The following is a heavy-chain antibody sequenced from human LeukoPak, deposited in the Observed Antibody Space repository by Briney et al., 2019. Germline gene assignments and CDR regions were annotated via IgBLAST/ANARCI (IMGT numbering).Heavy chain of an antibody. CDR1: GGSFSGYY. V-gene: IGHV4-34*01. CDR3: ARGRYDILTGYFRKDKYYFDY. J-gene: IGHJ4*02. CDR2: INHSGST. D-gene: IGHD3-9*01. Sequence: PSETLSLTCAVYGGSFSGYYWSWIRQPPGKGLEWIGEINHSGSTNYNSSLKSRVTISVDTSKNQFSLKLSSVTAADTAVYYCARGRYDILTGYFRKDKYYFDYWGQGTLVTVSS.